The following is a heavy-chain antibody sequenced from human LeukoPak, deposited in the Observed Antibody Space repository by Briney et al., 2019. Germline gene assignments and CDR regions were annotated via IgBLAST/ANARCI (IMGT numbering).Heavy chain of an antibody. V-gene: IGHV3-30*04. D-gene: IGHD6-13*01. Sequence: GGSLRLSCAVSGFTFSSYAMHWVRQAPGKGLEWVAVISYDGSNKYYADSVKGRFTISRDNSKNTLYLQMNSLRAEDTAVYYCARDGGQQLAGYFDYWGQGTLVTVSS. J-gene: IGHJ4*02. CDR3: ARDGGQQLAGYFDY. CDR1: GFTFSSYA. CDR2: ISYDGSNK.